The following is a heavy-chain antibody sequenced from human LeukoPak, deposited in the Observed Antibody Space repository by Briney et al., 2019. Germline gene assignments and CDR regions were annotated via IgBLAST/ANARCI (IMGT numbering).Heavy chain of an antibody. V-gene: IGHV3-53*01. J-gene: IGHJ4*02. Sequence: GGSLRLSCAASGFTVSSNYMSWVRQAPGKGLEWVSLIYSGGDTYYADSVKGRFTISRDNSKNTLYLQMNSLRAEDTAVYYCARGPYYDILTGYVGYWGQGTLVTVSS. D-gene: IGHD3-9*01. CDR2: IYSGGDT. CDR1: GFTVSSNY. CDR3: ARGPYYDILTGYVGY.